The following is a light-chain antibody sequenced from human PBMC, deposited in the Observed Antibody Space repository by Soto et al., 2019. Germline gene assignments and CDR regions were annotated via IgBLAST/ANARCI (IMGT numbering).Light chain of an antibody. V-gene: IGKV3-11*01. CDR2: DAS. CDR1: QSVSSY. Sequence: EIVWTQSPATLSLSPGERATLSCRVSQSVSSYLAWYQQKPGQAPRLLIYDASNRATGIPARFSGSGSGTAFTLTISSLEPEDFAVYYCQQRSNWPGFGGGTKVEIK. J-gene: IGKJ4*02. CDR3: QQRSNWPG.